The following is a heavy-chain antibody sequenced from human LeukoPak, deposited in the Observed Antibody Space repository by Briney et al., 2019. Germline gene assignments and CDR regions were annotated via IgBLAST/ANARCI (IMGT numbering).Heavy chain of an antibody. CDR3: ARDPIDYGMDV. CDR2: ISSSGSTI. CDR1: GFTFGSYE. Sequence: GGSLRLSCAASGFTFGSYEMNWVRQAPGKGLEWVSYISSSGSTIYYADSVKGRFTISRDNAKNSLYLQMNSLRAEDTAVYYCARDPIDYGMDVWGKGTTVTVSS. J-gene: IGHJ6*04. V-gene: IGHV3-48*03.